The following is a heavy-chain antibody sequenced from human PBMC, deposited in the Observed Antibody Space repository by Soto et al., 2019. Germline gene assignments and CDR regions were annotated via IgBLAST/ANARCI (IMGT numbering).Heavy chain of an antibody. V-gene: IGHV1-69*02. J-gene: IGHJ4*02. CDR3: ATNYGSGSTHFDY. D-gene: IGHD3-10*01. CDR2: IIPMVGMA. CDR1: GDTFSFYT. Sequence: QVQLVQSWAEVKKPGSSVSLSCTASGDTFSFYTISWVRQAPGQGPEWMGRIIPMVGMADYPQKCQGRVTISADKSSSTAYMVLGSLRSDDTAVYFCATNYGSGSTHFDYWGQSTLVTVSS.